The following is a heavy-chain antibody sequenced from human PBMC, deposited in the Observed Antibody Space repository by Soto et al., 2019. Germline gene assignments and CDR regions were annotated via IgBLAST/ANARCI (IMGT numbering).Heavy chain of an antibody. CDR2: ISYDGSNK. V-gene: IGHV3-30-3*01. D-gene: IGHD1-1*01. CDR3: ARDRLRYNWNDFPYYYYGMDV. Sequence: PGGSLRLSCAASGFTFSSYAMHWVRQAPGKGLEWVAVISYDGSNKYYADSVKGRFTISRDNSKNTLYLQMNSLRTEDTAVYYCARDRLRYNWNDFPYYYYGMDVWGQRTTVTVSS. CDR1: GFTFSSYA. J-gene: IGHJ6*02.